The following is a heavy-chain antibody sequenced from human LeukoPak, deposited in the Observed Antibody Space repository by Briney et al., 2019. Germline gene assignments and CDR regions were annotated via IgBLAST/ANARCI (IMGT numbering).Heavy chain of an antibody. V-gene: IGHV3-53*01. CDR3: ARGDGYNFFDY. J-gene: IGHJ4*02. CDR2: LYVGGAT. Sequence: PGRSLRLSCAVSGFSVTNNYMSWVRQAPGKGLEWVSVLYVGGATYYADSVKGRFTISRDNSENTLYLQMKSLRAEHTAVYYCARGDGYNFFDYWGQGTLVTVSS. D-gene: IGHD5-24*01. CDR1: GFSVTNNY.